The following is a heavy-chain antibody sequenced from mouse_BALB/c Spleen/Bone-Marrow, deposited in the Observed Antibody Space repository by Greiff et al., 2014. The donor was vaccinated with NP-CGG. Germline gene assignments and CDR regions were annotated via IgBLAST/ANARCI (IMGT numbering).Heavy chain of an antibody. Sequence: QVHVKQSGTELVMPGASVKMSCKASGYAFTDRWIHWVKQRPGQGLEWIGAIDTSDSYTNYNQKFKGKATLTVDESSSTAYIHLSSPTSEDSAVYYCARGGDDFSLDYWGQRTSVTVSS. CDR1: GYAFTDRW. CDR3: ARGGDDFSLDY. CDR2: IDTSDSYT. D-gene: IGHD2-4*01. V-gene: IGHV1-69*01. J-gene: IGHJ4*01.